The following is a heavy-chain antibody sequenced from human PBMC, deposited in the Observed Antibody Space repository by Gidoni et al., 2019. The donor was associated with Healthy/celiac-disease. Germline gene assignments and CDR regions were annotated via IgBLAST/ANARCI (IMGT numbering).Heavy chain of an antibody. D-gene: IGHD3-3*01. J-gene: IGHJ4*02. V-gene: IGHV3-30*04. CDR1: GFTFSSYA. Sequence: QVQLVESGGGVVQPGRSLRLSCAASGFTFSSYAMHWVRQAPGKGLEWVAVISYDGSNKYYADSVKGRFTISRDNSKNTQYLQMNSLRAEDTAVYYCARDSGAHYDFWSGYYFSSPEYWGQGTLVTVSS. CDR2: ISYDGSNK. CDR3: ARDSGAHYDFWSGYYFSSPEY.